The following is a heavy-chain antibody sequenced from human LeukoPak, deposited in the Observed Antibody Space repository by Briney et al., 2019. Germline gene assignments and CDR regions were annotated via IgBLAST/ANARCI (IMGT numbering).Heavy chain of an antibody. Sequence: SCAASGFTFSSYAISWVRQAPGQGLEWMGGIIPIFGTANYAQKFQGRVTITTDESTSTAYMELSSLRSEDTAVYYCAREGGFWSGYPFDYWGQGTLVTVSS. CDR1: GFTFSSYA. D-gene: IGHD3-3*01. V-gene: IGHV1-69*05. CDR3: AREGGFWSGYPFDY. J-gene: IGHJ4*02. CDR2: IIPIFGTA.